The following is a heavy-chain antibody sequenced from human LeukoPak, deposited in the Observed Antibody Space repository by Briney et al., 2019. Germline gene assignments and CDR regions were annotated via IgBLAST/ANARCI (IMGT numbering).Heavy chain of an antibody. CDR3: EIKSTNYYDSSGIEGDY. CDR1: GGTFSSYA. V-gene: IGHV1-69*04. CDR2: IIPILGIA. Sequence: SVKVSCKASGGTFSSYAISGVRQAPGQGLEWMGRIIPILGIANYAQKFQGRVTITADKSTSTAYMELSSLRSEDTAVYYCEIKSTNYYDSSGIEGDYWGQGTLVTVSS. D-gene: IGHD3-22*01. J-gene: IGHJ4*02.